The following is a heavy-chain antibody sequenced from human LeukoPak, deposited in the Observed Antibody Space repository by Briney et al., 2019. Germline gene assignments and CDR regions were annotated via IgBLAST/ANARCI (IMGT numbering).Heavy chain of an antibody. CDR3: TTEERVSSGYCSGGSCYIDY. CDR1: AFTFSNAW. V-gene: IGHV3-15*01. CDR2: INSKTDGGTT. J-gene: IGHJ4*02. Sequence: PGGSRRLSCAASAFTFSNAWMNWVRQAPGKGQEWVGRINSKTDGGTTDYAAPVKGRFTISRDDSKNTLYLQMNSLKTEDTAVYYCTTEERVSSGYCSGGSCYIDYWGQGTLVTVSS. D-gene: IGHD2-15*01.